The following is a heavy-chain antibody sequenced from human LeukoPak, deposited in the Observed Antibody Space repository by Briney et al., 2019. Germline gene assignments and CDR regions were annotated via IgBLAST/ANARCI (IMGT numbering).Heavy chain of an antibody. CDR3: ARVVVGPSVYFDY. D-gene: IGHD1-26*01. V-gene: IGHV3-7*05. Sequence: GGSLRLSCAASGFTFTSYWMTWVRQAPGKGLEWVASIKQDGSEKYYVDAVKGRFTISRDNSKNTLYLQMNSLRVEDTAVYYCARVVVGPSVYFDYWGQGTLVTVSS. CDR1: GFTFTSYW. CDR2: IKQDGSEK. J-gene: IGHJ4*02.